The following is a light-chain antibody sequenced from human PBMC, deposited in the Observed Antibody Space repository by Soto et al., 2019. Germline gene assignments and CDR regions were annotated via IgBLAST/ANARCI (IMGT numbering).Light chain of an antibody. Sequence: DIRMPQSPSSLSASVGDRVTITCRASQDIRDDLGWYQQKPGKAPKRLIYSASNLQSGVPSRFSGSMLGTEFTRTISSLQPEDFATYYCLQHTTYPWTFGQGTRVEI. CDR1: QDIRDD. CDR2: SAS. V-gene: IGKV1-17*01. CDR3: LQHTTYPWT. J-gene: IGKJ1*01.